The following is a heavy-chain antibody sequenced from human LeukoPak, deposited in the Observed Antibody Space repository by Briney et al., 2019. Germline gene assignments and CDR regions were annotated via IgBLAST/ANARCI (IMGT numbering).Heavy chain of an antibody. J-gene: IGHJ4*02. CDR2: IYYTGAT. CDR3: AEYGNSGWVIDN. Sequence: SETLSLTCTVSGGSIGSNYWTWIRQPPGKGLEYIGYIYYTGATNYNPSLKSRVTISVDTSKNQFSLKMTSVTAADTAVYFCAEYGNSGWVIDNWGQGTLVTVPS. D-gene: IGHD6-19*01. V-gene: IGHV4-59*08. CDR1: GGSIGSNY.